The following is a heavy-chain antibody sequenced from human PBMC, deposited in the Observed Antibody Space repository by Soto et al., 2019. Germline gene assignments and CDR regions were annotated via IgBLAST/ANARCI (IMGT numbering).Heavy chain of an antibody. CDR1: GFTFSSYS. Sequence: EVQLVESGGGLVKPGGSLRLSCAASGFTFSSYSMNWFRQAPGKGLEWVSSISSSSSYIYYADSVKGRFTISRDNAKNALYLQMNSLRAEDTAVYYCARDMYYDILTGYYKGNYYYYYGMDVWGQGTTVTVS. CDR3: ARDMYYDILTGYYKGNYYYYYGMDV. J-gene: IGHJ6*02. CDR2: ISSSSSYI. D-gene: IGHD3-9*01. V-gene: IGHV3-21*01.